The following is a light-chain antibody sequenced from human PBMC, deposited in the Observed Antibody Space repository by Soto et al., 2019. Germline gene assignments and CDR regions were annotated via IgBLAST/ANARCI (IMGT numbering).Light chain of an antibody. V-gene: IGLV2-11*01. CDR2: DVS. Sequence: QSVLTQPRSVSGSPGQSVTISCTGTSSNVGGYNCVSWYQQHPGKAPKLIIYDVSKRPSGVPDRLSGSKSGNTASLTISGLQAEDEADYYCCSYAGSYTWVFGGGTKLTVL. CDR1: SSNVGGYNC. CDR3: CSYAGSYTWV. J-gene: IGLJ3*02.